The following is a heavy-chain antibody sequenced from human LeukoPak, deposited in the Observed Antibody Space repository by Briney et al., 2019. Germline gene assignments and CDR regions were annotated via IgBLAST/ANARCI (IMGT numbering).Heavy chain of an antibody. CDR2: ISGRGASK. V-gene: IGHV3-23*01. J-gene: IGHJ4*02. Sequence: GSQRLSCAVSGLTFNNYAMSWVRQAPGKGLEWVSGISGRGASKYYADSVKGRFTISRDNSKNTLYLQMNSLRAEDTAVYYCAKGVVVAPDVTPFDYWGQGTLVTVSS. CDR1: GLTFNNYA. D-gene: IGHD2-2*01. CDR3: AKGVVVAPDVTPFDY.